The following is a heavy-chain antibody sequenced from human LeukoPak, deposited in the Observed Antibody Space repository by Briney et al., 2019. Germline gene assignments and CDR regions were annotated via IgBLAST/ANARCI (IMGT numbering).Heavy chain of an antibody. V-gene: IGHV1-8*01. CDR2: RNPNSGRT. CDR3: ARGPVSTHGMDV. D-gene: IGHD6-13*01. Sequence: ASVKVACKASGYTFTNFDINWVRQATGQGLEWMGWRNPNSGRTGFAQKFQGRLTMTADTSISTAYMELSSLTSDDTAVYYCARGPVSTHGMDVWGQGTTVTVSS. J-gene: IGHJ6*02. CDR1: GYTFTNFD.